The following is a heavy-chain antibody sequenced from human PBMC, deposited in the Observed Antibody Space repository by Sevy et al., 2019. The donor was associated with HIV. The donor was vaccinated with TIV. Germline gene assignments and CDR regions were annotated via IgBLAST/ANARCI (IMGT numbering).Heavy chain of an antibody. CDR2: ISYGGSNK. CDR3: ARDKGKQLAQGAFDI. Sequence: GGSLRLSCAASGFSFSNHSMHWVRQAPGKGPEWVTVISYGGSNKYYANSVKGRFTISRDNSKNILSLQMYSLTLEDTAVYYCARDKGKQLAQGAFDIWGQGTMVTVSS. V-gene: IGHV3-30-3*01. D-gene: IGHD6-13*01. J-gene: IGHJ3*02. CDR1: GFSFSNHS.